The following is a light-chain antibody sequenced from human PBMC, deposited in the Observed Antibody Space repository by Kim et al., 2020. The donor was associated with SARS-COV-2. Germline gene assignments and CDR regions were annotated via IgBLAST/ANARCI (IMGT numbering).Light chain of an antibody. CDR1: QSVSSN. V-gene: IGKV3-15*01. CDR3: QQYNNWPPRT. CDR2: GAS. J-gene: IGKJ2*01. Sequence: EIVMTQSPATLSVSPGERATLSCRASQSVSSNLAWYQQKPGQAPRLLIYGASTRATDIPARFSGSGSGTEFTLTISSLQSEDFAVYYCQQYNNWPPRTFGQGTKLEI.